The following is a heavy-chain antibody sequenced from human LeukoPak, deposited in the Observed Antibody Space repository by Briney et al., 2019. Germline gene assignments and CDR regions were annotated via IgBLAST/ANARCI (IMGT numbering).Heavy chain of an antibody. D-gene: IGHD6-13*01. V-gene: IGHV1-18*01. CDR3: ATPGYSSSWYSLDY. CDR1: GYTFTSYG. CDR2: ISAYNGNT. Sequence: GASVTVSFMASGYTFTSYGISWVRQAPGQGLEWMGWISAYNGNTNYAQKLQGRVTMTTDTSTSTAYMELRSLRSDDTAVYYCATPGYSSSWYSLDYWGQGTLVTVSS. J-gene: IGHJ4*02.